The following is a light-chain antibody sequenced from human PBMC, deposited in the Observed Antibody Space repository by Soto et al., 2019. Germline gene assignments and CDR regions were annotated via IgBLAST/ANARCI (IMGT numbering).Light chain of an antibody. CDR1: QSISSY. J-gene: IGKJ1*01. CDR2: AAS. V-gene: IGKV1-39*01. Sequence: DIQMTQSPSSLSSSVGDRVTITCRASQSISSYLNWYQQKPGKAPKLLIYAASSLQSGVPSRFSGSGSGTDFTLTISSLQPEDFATYYCQQSYSTLRFGQGTKVE. CDR3: QQSYSTLR.